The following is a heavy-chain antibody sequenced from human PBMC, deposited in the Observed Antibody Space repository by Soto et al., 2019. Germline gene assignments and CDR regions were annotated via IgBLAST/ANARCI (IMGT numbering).Heavy chain of an antibody. CDR1: GFTFSSYA. J-gene: IGHJ4*02. CDR2: ISYDGSNK. Sequence: PGGSLRLSCAASGFTFSSYAMHWVRQAPGKGLEWVAVISYDGSNKYYADSVKGRFTISRDNSKNTLYLQMNSLRAEDTAVYYCARAKVEYGPLGYWGQGTLVTVSS. D-gene: IGHD4-17*01. V-gene: IGHV3-30-3*01. CDR3: ARAKVEYGPLGY.